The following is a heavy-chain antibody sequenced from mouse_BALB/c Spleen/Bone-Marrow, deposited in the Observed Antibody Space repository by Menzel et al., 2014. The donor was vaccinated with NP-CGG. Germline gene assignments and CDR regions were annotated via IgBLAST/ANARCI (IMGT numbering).Heavy chain of an antibody. J-gene: IGHJ4*01. CDR2: IDPYDSET. CDR3: ARRALDAMDY. CDR1: GYTFTSYW. D-gene: IGHD2-10*02. Sequence: VHLVESGAELVRPGTSVKLSCKASGYTFTSYWMNCVKQRPEQGLEWIGRIDPYDSETHYNQKFKDKAILTVDKSSSTAYMQLSSLTSEDSAVYYCARRALDAMDYWGQGTSVTVSS. V-gene: IGHV1-52*01.